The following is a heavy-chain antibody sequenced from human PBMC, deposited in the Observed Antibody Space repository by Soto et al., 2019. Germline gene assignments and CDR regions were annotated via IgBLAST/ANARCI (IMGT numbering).Heavy chain of an antibody. CDR1: GFTFSSYG. V-gene: IGHV3-30*18. CDR3: AKDRWVRQLRSYFDY. D-gene: IGHD4-17*01. CDR2: ISYDGINK. Sequence: QVQLVESGGGVVQPGRSLRLSCAASGFTFSSYGMHWVRQAPGKGLEWVAFISYDGINKYYADSVKGRFTISRDNSKNTLYLQMSSLRAEETAVYYCAKDRWVRQLRSYFDYWGQGTWSPSPQ. J-gene: IGHJ4*02.